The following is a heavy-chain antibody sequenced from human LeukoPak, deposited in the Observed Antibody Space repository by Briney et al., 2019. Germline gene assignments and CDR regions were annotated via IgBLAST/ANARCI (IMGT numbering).Heavy chain of an antibody. V-gene: IGHV1-46*01. D-gene: IGHD5-24*01. Sequence: ASVTVSCKASGYTFTNHFIHWVRQAPGQSLEWMGVINPRGGSTSYAQNFQGRVTMTRDTSTSTVYMEVSSLRSEDTAAYYCARGGDGYNNIFYDFDSWGQGTLVTVSS. J-gene: IGHJ4*02. CDR3: ARGGDGYNNIFYDFDS. CDR2: INPRGGST. CDR1: GYTFTNHF.